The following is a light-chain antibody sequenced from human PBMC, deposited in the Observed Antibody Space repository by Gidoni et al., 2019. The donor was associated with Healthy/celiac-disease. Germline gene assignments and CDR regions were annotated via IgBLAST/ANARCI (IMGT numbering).Light chain of an antibody. V-gene: IGKV3-15*01. J-gene: IGKJ4*01. CDR1: QGVSSN. CDR3: KQYNNWPTGGT. Sequence: EIVLTQSPATLSLSPGERATLSCRANQGVSSNLAWYQQKHAQAPRLLIEGSSTRATGIPARLSGSGCGTEFTLTISSLQSEDFAVYYCKQYNNWPTGGTFGGGTKVEIK. CDR2: GSS.